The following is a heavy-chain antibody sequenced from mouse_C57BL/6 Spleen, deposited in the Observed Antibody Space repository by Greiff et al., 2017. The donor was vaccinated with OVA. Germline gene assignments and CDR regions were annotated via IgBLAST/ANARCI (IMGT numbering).Heavy chain of an antibody. CDR2: IDPETGGT. CDR3: TRNGLGRFAY. V-gene: IGHV1-15*01. CDR1: GYTFTDYE. J-gene: IGHJ3*01. D-gene: IGHD4-1*01. Sequence: VHLVESGAELVRPGASVTLSCKASGYTFTDYEMHWVKQTPVHGLEWIGAIDPETGGTAYNQKFKGKAILTADKSSSTAYMELRSLTSEDSAVYYCTRNGLGRFAYWGQGTLVTVSA.